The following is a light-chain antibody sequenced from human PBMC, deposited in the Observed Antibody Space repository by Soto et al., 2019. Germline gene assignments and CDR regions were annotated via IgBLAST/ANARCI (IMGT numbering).Light chain of an antibody. J-gene: IGKJ4*01. CDR1: QDISSY. Sequence: DLQMTQSPSSVSASVGDRVTITCRASQDISSYLAWYQQKPGKAPNLLIYAASSLQSGVPSRFTGSGSGTDFTLTIGNLQPEDSATYYCQQANSFPRTFGGGTKVEIK. CDR2: AAS. CDR3: QQANSFPRT. V-gene: IGKV1-12*01.